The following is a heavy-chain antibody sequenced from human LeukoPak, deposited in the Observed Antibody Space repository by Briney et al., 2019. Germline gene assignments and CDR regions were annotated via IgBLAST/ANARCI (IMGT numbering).Heavy chain of an antibody. CDR1: GYTFIIYD. CDR3: AREGSSGFDY. Sequence: ASVKVSCKASGYTFIIYDISWVRQAPGQGLEWMGWISTYNDNTNYAQKLQGRVTMTIDTSTSTAYMELRSLRSDDTAVYYCAREGSSGFDYWGQGTLVTVSS. J-gene: IGHJ4*02. D-gene: IGHD6-19*01. V-gene: IGHV1-18*01. CDR2: ISTYNDNT.